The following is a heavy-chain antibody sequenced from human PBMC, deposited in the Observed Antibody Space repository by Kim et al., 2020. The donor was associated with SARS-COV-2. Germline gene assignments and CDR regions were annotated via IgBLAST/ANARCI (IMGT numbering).Heavy chain of an antibody. CDR1: GFTFDDYA. D-gene: IGHD3-22*01. V-gene: IGHV3-9*01. CDR2: ISWNSGSI. CDR3: AKDPEGDYYYDSSGYYDY. Sequence: GGSLRLSCAASGFTFDDYAMHWVRQAPGKGLEWVSGISWNSGSIGYADSVKGRFTISRDNAKNSLYLQMNSLRAEDTALYYCAKDPEGDYYYDSSGYYDYWGQGTLVTVSS. J-gene: IGHJ4*02.